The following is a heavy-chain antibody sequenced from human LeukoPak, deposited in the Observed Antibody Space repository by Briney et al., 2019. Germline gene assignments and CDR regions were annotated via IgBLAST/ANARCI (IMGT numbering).Heavy chain of an antibody. J-gene: IGHJ4*02. CDR2: ITSSGCI. D-gene: IGHD3-3*01. CDR1: GFTFSRYS. Sequence: GGSLRLSCAASGFTFSRYSMTWVRQAPGKGLEWVSWITSSGCIYYADSVKGRFTIARDNDKNSLYLQMSSLRVDDTAVYFCARGANTIFGLVDYWGQGTLVTVSS. V-gene: IGHV3-21*01. CDR3: ARGANTIFGLVDY.